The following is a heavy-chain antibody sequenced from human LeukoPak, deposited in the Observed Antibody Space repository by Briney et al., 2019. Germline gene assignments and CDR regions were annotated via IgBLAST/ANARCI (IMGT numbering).Heavy chain of an antibody. D-gene: IGHD2/OR15-2a*01. CDR1: GYTFTGYY. J-gene: IGHJ6*03. V-gene: IGHV1-2*02. CDR2: INPNSGGT. Sequence: ASVKVSCKASGYTFTGYYMHWVRQAPGQGLEWMGWINPNSGGTNYAQKFQGRVTMTRDTSISTAYMELSSLRSEDTAVYYCARGTTYYYYYMDVWGKGTTVTVSS. CDR3: ARGTTYYYYYMDV.